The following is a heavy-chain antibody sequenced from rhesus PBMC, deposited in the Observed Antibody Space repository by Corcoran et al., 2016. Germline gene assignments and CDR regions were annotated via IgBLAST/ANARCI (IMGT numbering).Heavy chain of an antibody. J-gene: IGHJ6*01. CDR3: ARDRREYHSYGLDS. V-gene: IGHV4-80*01. CDR2: INGKGGNT. CDR1: VTSLHIYW. D-gene: IGHD2-15*01. Sequence: QVQVQESGPGLVKPSETLSLTCTVSVTSLHIYWWRWVRQPPGQGLGWSGGINGKGGNTNYNPSLKSRVTFSRDASKNQFYLKMTSVTVADTAVYFCARDRREYHSYGLDSWGQGVVVTVSS.